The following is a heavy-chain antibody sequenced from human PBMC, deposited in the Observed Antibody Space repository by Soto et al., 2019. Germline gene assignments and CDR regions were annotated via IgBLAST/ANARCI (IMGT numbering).Heavy chain of an antibody. V-gene: IGHV5-51*03. CDR1: GYSFTTHW. CDR2: IYPADSDT. D-gene: IGHD3-16*01. J-gene: IGHJ6*02. CDR3: ARGDRYYYYYYGMDV. Sequence: EVQLVQSGAEVKKPGESLKISCKGSGYSFTTHWIGWVRQMHGKGLEWMGIIYPADSDTRYCRSFQGQVTISADKSISTAYLQWSSLKASDTAMYYCARGDRYYYYYYGMDVWGQGTTVTVSS.